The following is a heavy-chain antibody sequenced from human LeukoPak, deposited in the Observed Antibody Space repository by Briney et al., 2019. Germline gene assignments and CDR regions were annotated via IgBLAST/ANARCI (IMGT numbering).Heavy chain of an antibody. J-gene: IGHJ4*02. CDR3: ARRGHGYGSPFDY. CDR2: IYPNGNT. V-gene: IGHV3-66*04. D-gene: IGHD5-18*01. Sequence: GGSLRLSCAASGFTFSNYWMNWVRQAPGKGLEWVSMIYPNGNTFYTDSVKGRFTISRDNSKNTLDLQMSSLRAEDTAVYYCARRGHGYGSPFDYWGQGTLVTVSS. CDR1: GFTFSNYW.